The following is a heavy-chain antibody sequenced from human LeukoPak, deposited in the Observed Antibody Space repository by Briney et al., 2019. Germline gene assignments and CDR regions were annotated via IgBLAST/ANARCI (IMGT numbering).Heavy chain of an antibody. J-gene: IGHJ4*02. CDR2: IKNDGSEI. V-gene: IGHV3-7*01. Sequence: GGSLRLSCAASGFVFRNYFMSWVRQAPGKGLEWVASIKNDGSEIYYVDSVRGQYTISRDNTKNSLYLQMSSLRAEDTAVYYCATDRGWRTSGYYLYYFEYWGQGTLVTFSS. CDR3: ATDRGWRTSGYYLYYFEY. D-gene: IGHD3-3*01. CDR1: GFVFRNYF.